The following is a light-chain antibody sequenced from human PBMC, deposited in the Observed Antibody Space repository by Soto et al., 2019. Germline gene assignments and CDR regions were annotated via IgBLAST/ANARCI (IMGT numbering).Light chain of an antibody. J-gene: IGKJ5*01. CDR3: QQTYTIPVT. CDR2: AAS. Sequence: IQLTQYAFYMSASVGYRVHITCRASQCISSYLAWYQQKPGKAPKLLIYAASSLQSGVPSRFSGSASGTDFTLTIHSLQPEDFATYFCQQTYTIPVTFGQGTRLEI. V-gene: IGKV1-39*01. CDR1: QCISSY.